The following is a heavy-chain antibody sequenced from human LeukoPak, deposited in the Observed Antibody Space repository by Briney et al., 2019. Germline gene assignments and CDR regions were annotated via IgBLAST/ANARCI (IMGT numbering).Heavy chain of an antibody. Sequence: GGSLRLSCAASGFTFSSYAMHWVRQAPGKGLEYVSAISSNGGSTYYANSVKGRFTISRDNSKNTLYLQMCSLRAEDMAVYYCARDIIYDFWSGSRSYYYMDVWGKGTTVTVSS. D-gene: IGHD3-3*01. V-gene: IGHV3-64*01. J-gene: IGHJ6*03. CDR2: ISSNGGST. CDR1: GFTFSSYA. CDR3: ARDIIYDFWSGSRSYYYMDV.